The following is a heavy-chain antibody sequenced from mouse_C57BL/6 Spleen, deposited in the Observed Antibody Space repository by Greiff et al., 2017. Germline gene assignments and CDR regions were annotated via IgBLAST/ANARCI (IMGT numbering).Heavy chain of an antibody. CDR2: IDPSDSET. Sequence: QVQLQQSGAELVRPGSSVKLSCKASGYTFTSYWMHWVKQRPIQGLEWIGNIDPSDSETHYNQKFKDKATLTVDKSSSTAYMQLSSLTSEDSAVYYCARVTTGYYFDYWGQGTTLTVSS. D-gene: IGHD2-12*01. CDR1: GYTFTSYW. J-gene: IGHJ2*01. CDR3: ARVTTGYYFDY. V-gene: IGHV1-52*01.